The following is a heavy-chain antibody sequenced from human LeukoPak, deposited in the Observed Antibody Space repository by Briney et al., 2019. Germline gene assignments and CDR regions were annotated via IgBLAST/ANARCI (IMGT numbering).Heavy chain of an antibody. CDR2: IYYSGST. Sequence: SETLSLTCTVSGGSISSHYWSWIRQPPGKGLEWIGYIYYSGSTNYNPSLKSRVTISVDTSKNQFSLKLSSVTAADTAVYYCARGGSPAHILYYYMDVWGKGTTVTVSS. D-gene: IGHD2-21*01. CDR1: GGSISSHY. V-gene: IGHV4-59*11. J-gene: IGHJ6*03. CDR3: ARGGSPAHILYYYMDV.